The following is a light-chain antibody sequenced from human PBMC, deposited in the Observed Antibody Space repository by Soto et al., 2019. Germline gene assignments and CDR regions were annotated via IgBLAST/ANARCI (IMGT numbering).Light chain of an antibody. CDR1: QSVSSNY. J-gene: IGKJ1*01. CDR2: GAS. V-gene: IGKV3-20*01. Sequence: EIVLTQSPGTLSLSPGERATLSCRASQSVSSNYLAWYQQKRGQAPRLLIYGASSRATGIPTRFSGSGSGIVFTLPKTSLGHEVFGVNYGNPYNSSPRPFGQGPQVEI. CDR3: NPYNSSPRP.